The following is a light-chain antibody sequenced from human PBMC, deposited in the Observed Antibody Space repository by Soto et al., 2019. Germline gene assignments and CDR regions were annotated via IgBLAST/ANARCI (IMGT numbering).Light chain of an antibody. V-gene: IGLV2-8*01. CDR3: SSYAGSKGVV. Sequence: QSVLTQPPSASGSPGQPVTISCTGTSSDVGGYNYVSWYQQHPGKAPKLMIYDVSKRPSGVPDRFSGSKSGNTASLTVSGLQAEDEADYYCSSYAGSKGVVFGGGTKLTVL. CDR1: SSDVGGYNY. J-gene: IGLJ2*01. CDR2: DVS.